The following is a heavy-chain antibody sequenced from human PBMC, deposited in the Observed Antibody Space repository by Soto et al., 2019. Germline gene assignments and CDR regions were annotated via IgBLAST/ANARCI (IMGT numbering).Heavy chain of an antibody. CDR1: GFTFSSYA. V-gene: IGHV3-23*01. J-gene: IGHJ4*02. Sequence: HPGGSLRLSGAASGFTFSSYAMSWVRQAQGKGLEWDSAISGSGGSTYYADSVKGRFTISRDNSKNTLYLQMNSLRAEDTAVYYCAKGVVGIAVAGTFDYWGQGTLVTVSS. CDR3: AKGVVGIAVAGTFDY. CDR2: ISGSGGST. D-gene: IGHD6-19*01.